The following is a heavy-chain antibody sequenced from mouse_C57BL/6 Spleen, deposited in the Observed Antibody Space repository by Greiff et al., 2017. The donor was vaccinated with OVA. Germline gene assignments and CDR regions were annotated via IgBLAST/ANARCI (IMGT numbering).Heavy chain of an antibody. CDR2: IDPSDSET. V-gene: IGHV1-52*01. Sequence: QVQLQQSGAELVRPGSSVKLSCKASGYTFTSYWMHWVKQRPIQGLEWIGNIDPSDSETHYNQKFKDKATLTVDKSSSTAYMQLSSLTSEDSAVYYCARGDNYGSSYGYYAMDYWGQGTSVTVSS. CDR3: ARGDNYGSSYGYYAMDY. D-gene: IGHD1-1*01. CDR1: GYTFTSYW. J-gene: IGHJ4*01.